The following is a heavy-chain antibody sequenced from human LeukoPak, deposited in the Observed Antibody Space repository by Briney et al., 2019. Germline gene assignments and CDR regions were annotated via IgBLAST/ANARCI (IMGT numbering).Heavy chain of an antibody. CDR3: ARANFLYCSSSTCLFDY. J-gene: IGHJ4*02. CDR1: GYTFTDCY. D-gene: IGHD2-2*01. CDR2: INPNNGDT. Sequence: ASVKVSCKASGYTFTDCYMHWVRQAPGQGFEWMGWINPNNGDTNYAQKFQGRVTMTRDTSISTAHMEVSRLRSDDTAVYYCARANFLYCSSSTCLFDYWGQGTLVTVSS. V-gene: IGHV1-2*02.